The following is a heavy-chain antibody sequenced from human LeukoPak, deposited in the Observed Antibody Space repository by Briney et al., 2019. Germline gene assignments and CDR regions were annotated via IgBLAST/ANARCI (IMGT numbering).Heavy chain of an antibody. D-gene: IGHD3-3*01. Sequence: ASVKVSCKASGYTFTSYDINWVRQATGQGLEWMGWMSPNNGNTDFAQKFQGRVTMTRSTSISTAYMELSSLRSEDTAVYYCARGHYDFWSGYYFDYWGQGTLVTVSS. J-gene: IGHJ4*02. CDR3: ARGHYDFWSGYYFDY. CDR2: MSPNNGNT. V-gene: IGHV1-8*01. CDR1: GYTFTSYD.